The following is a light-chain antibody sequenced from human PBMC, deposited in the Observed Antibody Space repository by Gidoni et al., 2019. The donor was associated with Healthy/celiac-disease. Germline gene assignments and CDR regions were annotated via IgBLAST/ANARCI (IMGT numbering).Light chain of an antibody. Sequence: NFMLTQPHSVSESPGQTVTISCTRSRGSIASNYVQWYQQRPGSAPTTVIYADNQRPSGVPDRFSGSIDSSSNSASLTISGLKTEDEADYYCQSYDSSNHGVFGGGTKLTVL. CDR1: RGSIASNY. V-gene: IGLV6-57*03. CDR3: QSYDSSNHGV. CDR2: ADN. J-gene: IGLJ3*02.